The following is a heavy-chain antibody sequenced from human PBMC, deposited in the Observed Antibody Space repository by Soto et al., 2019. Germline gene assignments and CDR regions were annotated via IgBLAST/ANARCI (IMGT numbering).Heavy chain of an antibody. CDR3: ARDIFYGGDSDY. Sequence: QPGGSLRLSCSASGFTFNSYWMSWVRQAPGKGLEWVANIKQDGSEIYYGGSVKGRFTISRDNTINSVYLHMNTLRADDTAVYYCARDIFYGGDSDYWGQGTLVTVSS. CDR2: IKQDGSEI. CDR1: GFTFNSYW. J-gene: IGHJ4*02. V-gene: IGHV3-7*03. D-gene: IGHD2-21*02.